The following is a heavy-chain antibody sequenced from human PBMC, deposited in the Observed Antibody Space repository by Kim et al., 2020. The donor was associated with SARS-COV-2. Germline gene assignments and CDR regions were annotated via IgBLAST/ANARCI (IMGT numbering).Heavy chain of an antibody. CDR2: IYYSGST. Sequence: SETLSLTCTVSGGSISSSSYYWGWIRQPPGKGLEWIGSIYYSGSTYYNPSLKSRVTISVDTSKNQFSLKLSSVTAADTAVYYCARQGARFDWLLSGEYCFDYWGQGTLVTVSS. V-gene: IGHV4-39*01. D-gene: IGHD3-9*01. CDR3: ARQGARFDWLLSGEYCFDY. CDR1: GGSISSSSYY. J-gene: IGHJ4*02.